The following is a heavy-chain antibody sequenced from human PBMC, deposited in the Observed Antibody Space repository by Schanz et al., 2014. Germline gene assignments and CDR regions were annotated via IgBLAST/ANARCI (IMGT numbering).Heavy chain of an antibody. D-gene: IGHD2-2*01. CDR2: ISSSSSYI. J-gene: IGHJ4*02. CDR3: AKDLLYGAPMPLNHLDY. V-gene: IGHV3-21*04. Sequence: EVQLVESGGGFVQPGGSLGLSCVVSGFTVSSDHMSWVRQAPGKGLEWVSSISSSSSYIYYADSVKGRFTISRDNAKNSLYLQMNSLRAEDTAVYYCAKDLLYGAPMPLNHLDYWGQGTLVTVSS. CDR1: GFTVSSDH.